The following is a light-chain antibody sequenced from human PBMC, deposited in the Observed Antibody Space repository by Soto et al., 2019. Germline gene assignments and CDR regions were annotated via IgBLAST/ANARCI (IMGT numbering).Light chain of an antibody. Sequence: DTQMTQSPSTLSASVGDRVTITCRASQSISNWLAWYQQKPGKAPNRLIYKASSLESGVPSRFSGSGSGTEFTLTISSLQPDDFATYYCQHYNTYPVTFGQGTRLEIK. J-gene: IGKJ5*01. CDR2: KAS. V-gene: IGKV1-5*03. CDR1: QSISNW. CDR3: QHYNTYPVT.